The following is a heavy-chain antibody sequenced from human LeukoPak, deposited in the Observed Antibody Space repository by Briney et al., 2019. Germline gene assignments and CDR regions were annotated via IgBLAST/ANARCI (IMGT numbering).Heavy chain of an antibody. V-gene: IGHV3-7*01. D-gene: IGHD3-3*01. Sequence: PGRSLRLSCAASGFTFSSYGMHWVRQAPGKGLEWVANIKQDGSEKYYVDSVKGRFTISRDNAKNSLYLQMNSLRAEDTAVYYCARENYDFWSGYYNWDYYYYMDVWGKGTTVTVSS. J-gene: IGHJ6*03. CDR2: IKQDGSEK. CDR3: ARENYDFWSGYYNWDYYYYMDV. CDR1: GFTFSSYG.